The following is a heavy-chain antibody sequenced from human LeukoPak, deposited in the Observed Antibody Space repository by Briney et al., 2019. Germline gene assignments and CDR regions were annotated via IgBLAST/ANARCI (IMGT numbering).Heavy chain of an antibody. V-gene: IGHV4-4*02. J-gene: IGHJ6*03. D-gene: IGHD5-12*01. CDR1: GGSISSGNW. CDR2: IFYSGNT. Sequence: SETLSLTCAVSGGSISSGNWWSWVRQTPGTGLEWIGEIFYSGNTNYNPSLQSRATIFLDKSKNQFSLRLSSVTAVDTATYYCATWTYSGFYLGVWGRGTTVTVSS. CDR3: ATWTYSGFYLGV.